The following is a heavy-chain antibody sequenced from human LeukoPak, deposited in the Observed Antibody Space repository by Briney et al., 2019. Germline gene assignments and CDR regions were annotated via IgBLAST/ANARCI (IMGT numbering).Heavy chain of an antibody. CDR3: APDLRGSAWSLDD. CDR1: GFTFSNYA. D-gene: IGHD6-13*01. J-gene: IGHJ4*02. V-gene: IGHV3-23*01. CDR2: ISGSGAST. Sequence: PGGSLRLSCVASGFTFSNYAMTWVRQAPGKGLEWVSLISGSGASTYYPDSVKGRFTISRDNSKNTLYLQMNSLRAEDTAVYYCAPDLRGSAWSLDDWGQGTLVTVSS.